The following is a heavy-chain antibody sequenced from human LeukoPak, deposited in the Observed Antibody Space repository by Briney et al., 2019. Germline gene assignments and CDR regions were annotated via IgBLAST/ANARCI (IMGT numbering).Heavy chain of an antibody. CDR2: INHSGST. V-gene: IGHV4-34*01. Sequence: SETLSLTCAVYGGSFSGYYWSWIPQPPGKGLEWMGQINHSGSTNYNPSLKSRVTISVDTSKNQFSLKLSSVTAADTAVYYCARDWAAATGAGFHYWGQGTLVTVSS. J-gene: IGHJ4*02. CDR1: GGSFSGYY. CDR3: ARDWAAATGAGFHY. D-gene: IGHD6-13*01.